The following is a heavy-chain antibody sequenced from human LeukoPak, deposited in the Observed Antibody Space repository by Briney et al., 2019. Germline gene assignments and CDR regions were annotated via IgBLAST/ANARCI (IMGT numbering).Heavy chain of an antibody. V-gene: IGHV3-9*01. J-gene: IGHJ4*02. CDR3: ARDNAPYTSSSSGLGLFDY. Sequence: GGSLRLSCAASGFTFDDYAMHWVRQAPGKGLEWVSGISWNSGSIGYADSVKGRFTISRDNSKNTLYLQMNSLRAEDTAVYYCARDNAPYTSSSSGLGLFDYWGQGTLVTVSS. CDR2: ISWNSGSI. CDR1: GFTFDDYA. D-gene: IGHD6-6*01.